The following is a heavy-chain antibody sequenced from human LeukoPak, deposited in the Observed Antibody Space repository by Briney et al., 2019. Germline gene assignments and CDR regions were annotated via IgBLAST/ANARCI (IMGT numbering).Heavy chain of an antibody. J-gene: IGHJ4*02. Sequence: GGSLRLSCAASGFTVSSNYMSWVRQAPGKGLEWVSVIYSGGSTYYADSVKGRFTISRDNSKNTLYLQMNSLRAEDTAVYYCARANDKKYQLLGCDYWGQGTLVTVSS. CDR3: ARANDKKYQLLGCDY. CDR2: IYSGGST. V-gene: IGHV3-66*01. CDR1: GFTVSSNY. D-gene: IGHD2-2*01.